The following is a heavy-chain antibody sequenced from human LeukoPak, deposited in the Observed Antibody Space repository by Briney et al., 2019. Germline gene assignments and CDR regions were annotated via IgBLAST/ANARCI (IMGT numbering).Heavy chain of an antibody. V-gene: IGHV3-30*18. D-gene: IGHD2-21*02. CDR1: GFTFRNYG. Sequence: GGSLRLSRAASGFTFRNYGMHWVRQAPGKGLEWVAATSYDGSNKHYADSVKGRFIVSRDNSKNTVYLQMDSLRPEDTAVYYCAKRGEFSGSDCYYFDYWGQGTLVTVSS. J-gene: IGHJ4*02. CDR3: AKRGEFSGSDCYYFDY. CDR2: TSYDGSNK.